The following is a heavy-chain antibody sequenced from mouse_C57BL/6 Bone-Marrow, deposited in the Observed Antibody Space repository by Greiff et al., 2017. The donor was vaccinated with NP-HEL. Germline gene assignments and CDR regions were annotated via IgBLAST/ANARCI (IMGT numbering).Heavy chain of an antibody. J-gene: IGHJ4*01. CDR3: NLYDYDDYYAMDY. Sequence: EVQGVESGGGLVQPGGSMKLSCAASGFTFSDAWMDWVRQSPEKGLEWVAEIRNKANNHATYYAESVKGRFTISRDDSKSSVYLQMNSLRAEDTGIYYCNLYDYDDYYAMDYWGQGTSVTVSS. CDR1: GFTFSDAW. CDR2: IRNKANNHAT. D-gene: IGHD2-4*01. V-gene: IGHV6-6*01.